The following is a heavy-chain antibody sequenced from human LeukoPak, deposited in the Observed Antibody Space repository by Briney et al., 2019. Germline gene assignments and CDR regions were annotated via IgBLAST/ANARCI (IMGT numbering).Heavy chain of an antibody. CDR2: IKQDGSEK. CDR3: ARSTIALVFDQ. CDR1: GFTFNRIW. Sequence: SGGSLRLSCAASGFTFNRIWMTWVRQAPGKGLEWVANIKQDGSEKYYVDSVKGRFTISRDNAKNSLYLQMNSLRAEDTAVYYCARSTIALVFDQWGQGSLVTVSS. D-gene: IGHD1-26*01. J-gene: IGHJ4*02. V-gene: IGHV3-7*05.